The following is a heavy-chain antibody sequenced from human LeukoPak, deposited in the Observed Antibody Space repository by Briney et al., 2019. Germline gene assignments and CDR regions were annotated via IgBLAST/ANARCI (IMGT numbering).Heavy chain of an antibody. V-gene: IGHV1-18*01. J-gene: IGHJ4*02. CDR1: GYTFTSYG. Sequence: ASVKVSCKASGYTFTSYGISWVRQAPGQGLEWVGWISAYNGNTNYAQKLQGRVTMTTDTSTSTAYMELRSLRSDDTAVYYCARVRRYFDWPTPPNFDYWGQGTLVTVSS. CDR2: ISAYNGNT. D-gene: IGHD3-9*01. CDR3: ARVRRYFDWPTPPNFDY.